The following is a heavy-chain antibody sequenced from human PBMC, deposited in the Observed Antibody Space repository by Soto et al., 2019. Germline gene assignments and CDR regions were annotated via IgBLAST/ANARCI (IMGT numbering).Heavy chain of an antibody. CDR1: GYSFNSYW. J-gene: IGHJ6*01. V-gene: IGHV5-10-1*01. Sequence: CKGSGYSFNSYWISWVRQMPGKGLEWLGRIDPSDSYTNYSPSFQGHVTISADKSISTAYLQWSSLKASDTAMYYCASHPTGYYYYGMGVWGQGTTVTVSS. CDR2: IDPSDSYT. CDR3: ASHPTGYYYYGMGV.